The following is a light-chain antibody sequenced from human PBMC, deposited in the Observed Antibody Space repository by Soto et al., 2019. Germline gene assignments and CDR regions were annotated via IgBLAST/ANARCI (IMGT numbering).Light chain of an antibody. V-gene: IGKV1-39*01. CDR3: QQSHITTLFT. CDR2: AAS. J-gene: IGKJ2*01. CDR1: QNINSH. Sequence: DIQMTQSPSSLPASIGDRVTITCRASQNINSHLNWYQQKPGNAPKVVIYAASRLQSGVPTRFSGSGSGTEFTLTISSLEPEDFATYYCQQSHITTLFTFGKGTKLEIK.